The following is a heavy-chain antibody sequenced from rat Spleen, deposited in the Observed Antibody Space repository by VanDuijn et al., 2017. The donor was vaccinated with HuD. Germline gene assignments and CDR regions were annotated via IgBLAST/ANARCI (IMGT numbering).Heavy chain of an antibody. V-gene: IGHV6-6*01. J-gene: IGHJ2*01. CDR3: VRSVFDY. CDR1: GFTFSSAW. CDR2: IKAKSNNYAT. Sequence: EVQVLESGGGLVQPGNSLKLSCATSGFTFSSAWMYWYRQFPEKRLEWIARIKAKSNNYATDYTESVKGRFTISRDDSKSSIYLQMNNLKAEDTAIYYCVRSVFDYWGQGVMVTVSS.